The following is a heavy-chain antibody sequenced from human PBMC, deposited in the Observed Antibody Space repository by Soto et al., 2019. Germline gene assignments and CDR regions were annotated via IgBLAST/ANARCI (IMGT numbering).Heavy chain of an antibody. V-gene: IGHV1-69*13. CDR3: ARGVTMVRGVWNWFDP. CDR2: IIPIFGTA. Sequence: GASVKVSCKASGGTFSSYAISWVRQAPGQGLEWMGGIIPIFGTANYAQKFQGRVTITADESTSTAYMELSSLRSEDTAVYYCARGVTMVRGVWNWFDPWAREPWSPSPQ. J-gene: IGHJ5*02. D-gene: IGHD3-10*01. CDR1: GGTFSSYA.